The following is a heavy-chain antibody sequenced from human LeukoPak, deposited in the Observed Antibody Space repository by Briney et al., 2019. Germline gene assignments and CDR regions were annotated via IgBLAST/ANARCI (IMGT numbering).Heavy chain of an antibody. V-gene: IGHV3-9*01. Sequence: PGRSLRLSCAASGFTFDDYAMHWVRHAPGKGLEWVSGISWNSGSIGYADSVKGRFTISRDNAKNSLYLQMNSLRAEDTALYYCAKDRSLRGDAFDIWGQGTMVTVSS. CDR2: ISWNSGSI. CDR3: AKDRSLRGDAFDI. J-gene: IGHJ3*02. CDR1: GFTFDDYA.